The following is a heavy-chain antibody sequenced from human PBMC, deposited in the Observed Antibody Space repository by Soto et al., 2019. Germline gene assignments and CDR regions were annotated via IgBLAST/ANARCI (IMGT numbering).Heavy chain of an antibody. V-gene: IGHV1-69*02. D-gene: IGHD3-22*01. CDR3: ARSAGYYYYDSSGYYST. J-gene: IGHJ5*02. Sequence: SVKVSCKASGGTFSSYIISWVRQAPGQGLEWMGRVIPILGIANYAQKFQGRVTITADKSTSTAYMELSSLRSEDTAVYYCARSAGYYYYDSSGYYSTWGQGTLVTVSS. CDR2: VIPILGIA. CDR1: GGTFSSYI.